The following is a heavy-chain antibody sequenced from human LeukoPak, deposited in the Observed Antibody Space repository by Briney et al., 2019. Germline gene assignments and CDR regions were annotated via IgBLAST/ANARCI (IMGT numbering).Heavy chain of an antibody. Sequence: GGSLRLSCAASGFTFSDYWMSWVRQAPGQGLVWVAKINQDGRDQHFVDSVKGRFTISRDNAKNLLFLQMDSLRAEDTAVYYCTGGALDYWGPGTLVTVSS. J-gene: IGHJ4*02. CDR3: TGGALDY. CDR1: GFTFSDYW. V-gene: IGHV3-7*04. CDR2: INQDGRDQ.